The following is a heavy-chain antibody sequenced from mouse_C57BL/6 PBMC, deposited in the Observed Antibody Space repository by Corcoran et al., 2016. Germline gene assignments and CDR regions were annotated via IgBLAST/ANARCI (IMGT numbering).Heavy chain of an antibody. CDR2: INTYSGVP. V-gene: IGHV9-3*01. CDR3: ARDSNWYFDV. D-gene: IGHD2-5*01. CDR1: GYTFTTYG. Sequence: QIQLVQSGPELKKPGETVKISCKASGYTFTTYGMSWVRQAPGKGLKWMAWINTYSGVPTYADDFKGRFAFSLETSASTAYLQINNLKNDDTATYFCARDSNWYFDVWGTGTTVTVSS. J-gene: IGHJ1*03.